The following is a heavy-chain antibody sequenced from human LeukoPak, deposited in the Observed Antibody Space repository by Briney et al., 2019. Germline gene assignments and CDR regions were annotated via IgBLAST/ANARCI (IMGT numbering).Heavy chain of an antibody. D-gene: IGHD3-10*01. CDR1: GYTFTNYA. Sequence: ASVKVSCKASGYTFTNYALNWVRQAPGQGLEWMGWINTDTGNPTYAQGFTGRFVFSLDTSVSTAYLHISNLKAEDTAVYYCARDQGSFPLDYWGQGTLATVSS. V-gene: IGHV7-4-1*02. J-gene: IGHJ4*02. CDR2: INTDTGNP. CDR3: ARDQGSFPLDY.